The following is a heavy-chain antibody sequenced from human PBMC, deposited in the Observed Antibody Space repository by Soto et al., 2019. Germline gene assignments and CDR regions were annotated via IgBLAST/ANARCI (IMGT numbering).Heavy chain of an antibody. CDR3: ARGVGGNLVYFDN. CDR2: ISADDAEN. Sequence: VGSLKISCNGSGYTFPSYWVGLVRQMPGKGLEWMGIISADDAENRYSPSFQGQVSISVDKSISTAYLQWNSLKASDTAIYYCARGVGGNLVYFDNWGQGTLVTGSS. CDR1: GYTFPSYW. V-gene: IGHV5-51*01. J-gene: IGHJ4*02. D-gene: IGHD3-10*01.